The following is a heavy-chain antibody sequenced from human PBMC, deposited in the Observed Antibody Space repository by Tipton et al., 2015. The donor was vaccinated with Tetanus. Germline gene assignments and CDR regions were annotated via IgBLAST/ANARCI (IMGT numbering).Heavy chain of an antibody. Sequence: GSLRLSCAASGFTFSSYWMHWVRQAPGKGLVWVSRINSDGSSTSYADSVKGRFTISRDNAKNTLSLQMNSLRAEDTAVYYCAKDRGGYYYYGMDVWGQGTTVTVSS. V-gene: IGHV3-74*01. CDR3: AKDRGGYYYYGMDV. CDR2: INSDGSST. CDR1: GFTFSSYW. J-gene: IGHJ6*02.